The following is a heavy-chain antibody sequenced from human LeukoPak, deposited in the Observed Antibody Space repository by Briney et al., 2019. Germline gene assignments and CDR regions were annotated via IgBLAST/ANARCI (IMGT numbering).Heavy chain of an antibody. V-gene: IGHV3-74*01. J-gene: IGHJ4*02. CDR1: GFPFSNYW. D-gene: IGHD2-15*01. CDR3: ARDVAGMDGY. CDR2: INEDGWTT. Sequence: GGSLRLSCAASGFPFSNYWMHWGRQAPGRGLVWVSRINEDGWTTDYADSVKGRFAISRDNAKNTLYLQMNSLRAEDAAVYYCARDVAGMDGYWGQGTLVTVSS.